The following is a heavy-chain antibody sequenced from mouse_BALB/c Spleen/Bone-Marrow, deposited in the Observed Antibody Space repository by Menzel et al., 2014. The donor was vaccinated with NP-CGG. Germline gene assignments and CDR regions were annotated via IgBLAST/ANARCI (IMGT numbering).Heavy chain of an antibody. CDR1: GFNIKDTY. J-gene: IGHJ3*01. V-gene: IGHV14-3*02. CDR3: ARNGNYGAWFAS. D-gene: IGHD2-1*01. Sequence: EVKLMESGAELVKPGASVKLSCTASGFNIKDTYMHWVKQRPEQGLEWIGRIDPANGNTKYDPKFQGKATITADTSSNTAYLQLSSLTSEDTAVYYCARNGNYGAWFASGAKGLWSLSLQ. CDR2: IDPANGNT.